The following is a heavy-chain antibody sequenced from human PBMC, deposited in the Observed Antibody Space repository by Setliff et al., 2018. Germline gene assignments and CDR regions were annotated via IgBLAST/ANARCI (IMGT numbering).Heavy chain of an antibody. D-gene: IGHD2-21*01. J-gene: IGHJ5*02. V-gene: IGHV5-51*01. Sequence: GASLKISCKGPGYSFTDYWIAWVRQTPGKGLEWMGTIYPGNADTRYSPSFQGQVTISTDTSINTAFLQWNNLKASDTAVYYCARRGERFFDWFDPWGQGTLVTVSS. CDR2: IYPGNADT. CDR3: ARRGERFFDWFDP. CDR1: GYSFTDYW.